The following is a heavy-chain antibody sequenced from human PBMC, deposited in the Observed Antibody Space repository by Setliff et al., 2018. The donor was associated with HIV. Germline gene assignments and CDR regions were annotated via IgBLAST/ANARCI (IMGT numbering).Heavy chain of an antibody. D-gene: IGHD6-19*01. J-gene: IGHJ4*02. V-gene: IGHV4-39*02. Sequence: SETLSLTCTVSGDSITNSMHYWSWIRQPPGKGLEFIGSIHYNDGKTYYNAALRSRVTISADTSKNQFSLKPNSVTAADTAVYYCARDAKYSSGWYYFDYWGQGTLGTVS. CDR1: GDSITNSMHY. CDR2: IHYNDGKT. CDR3: ARDAKYSSGWYYFDY.